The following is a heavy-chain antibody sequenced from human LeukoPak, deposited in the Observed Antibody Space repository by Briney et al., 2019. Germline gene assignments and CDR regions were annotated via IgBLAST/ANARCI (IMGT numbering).Heavy chain of an antibody. CDR2: IYYRGTS. CDR3: ARGVYDSSGRFDY. J-gene: IGHJ4*02. V-gene: IGHV4-59*08. D-gene: IGHD3-22*01. CDR1: GGSISGYY. Sequence: PSETLSLTCTVSGGSISGYYWSWIRQPPGQGLEWIGFIYYRGTSKYNPSLMSRVTMSVDTSKNQVSLKLSSVTAADTAVYYCARGVYDSSGRFDYWGQGALVTVSS.